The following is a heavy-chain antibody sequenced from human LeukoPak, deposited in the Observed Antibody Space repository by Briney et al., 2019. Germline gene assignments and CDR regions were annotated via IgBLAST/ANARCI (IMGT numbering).Heavy chain of an antibody. D-gene: IGHD6-13*01. J-gene: IGHJ5*02. V-gene: IGHV3-9*01. CDR3: AKDTYREYSSSWYHNWFDP. Sequence: GGSLRLSCAASGFTFSSYWMSWVRQAPGKGLEWVSGISWNSGSIGYADSVKGRFTISRDNAKNSLYLQMNSLRAEDTALYYCAKDTYREYSSSWYHNWFDPWGQGTLVTVSS. CDR1: GFTFSSYW. CDR2: ISWNSGSI.